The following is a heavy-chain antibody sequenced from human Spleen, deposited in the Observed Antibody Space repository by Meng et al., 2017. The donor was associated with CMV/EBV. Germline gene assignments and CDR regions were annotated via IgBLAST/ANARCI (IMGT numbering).Heavy chain of an antibody. CDR2: IGTAGDT. CDR3: ARGVPAPVGDTFDI. Sequence: GGSLRLSCAACGFTFSSYDMHWVRQATGKGLEWVSAIGTAGDTYYPGSVKGQFTISRENAKNSLYLQMNSLRAGDTAVYYCARGVPAPVGDTFDIWGQGTMVTVSS. J-gene: IGHJ3*02. V-gene: IGHV3-13*03. D-gene: IGHD2-2*01. CDR1: GFTFSSYD.